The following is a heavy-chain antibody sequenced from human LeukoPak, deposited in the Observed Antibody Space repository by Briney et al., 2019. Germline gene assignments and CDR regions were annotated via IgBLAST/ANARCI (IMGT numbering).Heavy chain of an antibody. CDR2: ISYDGSNK. CDR1: GFTFSSYA. D-gene: IGHD3-3*01. J-gene: IGHJ6*03. CDR3: AREGDYDFWSGYYPRLYYYYYMDV. V-gene: IGHV3-30*04. Sequence: GGSLRLSCAASGFTFSSYAMHWVRQAPGKGLEWVAVISYDGSNKYYADSVKGRFTISRDNSKNTLYLQMNSLRAEDTAVYYCAREGDYDFWSGYYPRLYYYYYMDVWGKGTTVTVSS.